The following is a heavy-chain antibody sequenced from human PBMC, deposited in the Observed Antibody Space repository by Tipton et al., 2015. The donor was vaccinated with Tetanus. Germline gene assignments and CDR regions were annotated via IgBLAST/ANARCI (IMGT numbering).Heavy chain of an antibody. J-gene: IGHJ4*02. V-gene: IGHV4-31*03. CDR3: ASDPALMGNFDY. Sequence: TLSLTCTVSGGSITNGGYYWSWIRQHPGKGLDWIGYISYTGTTHYNPSLKSRVTISLDRSKNQFSLKLTSVTAADTAVYYCASDPALMGNFDYWGQGTLVTVSS. D-gene: IGHD2-2*01. CDR1: GGSITNGGYY. CDR2: ISYTGTT.